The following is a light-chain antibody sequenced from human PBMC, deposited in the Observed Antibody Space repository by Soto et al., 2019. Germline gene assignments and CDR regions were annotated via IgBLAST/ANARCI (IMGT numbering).Light chain of an antibody. J-gene: IGKJ3*01. V-gene: IGKV1-8*01. CDR2: AAS. CDR1: QGISSY. CDR3: QQYYSSLFT. Sequence: AIRMTQSPSSFSASTGDRVTITCRASQGISSYLAWYQQKPGKAPKLLIYAASTLQSGVPSRFSGSGSGTDFTLTISCLQSEDFATYYCQQYYSSLFTFGPGTTVDIK.